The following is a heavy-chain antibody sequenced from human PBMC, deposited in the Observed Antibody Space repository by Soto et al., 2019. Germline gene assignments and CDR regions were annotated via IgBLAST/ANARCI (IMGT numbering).Heavy chain of an antibody. Sequence: GGSLRLSCAASGFTFDDYAMHWVRQAPGKGLEWVSGISWNSGSVAYADSVKGRFTISRDNAKNSLYLQMNSLRAEDTALYYCAKFPLEGYDDAFDIWGQGTMVTVSS. CDR2: ISWNSGSV. CDR3: AKFPLEGYDDAFDI. D-gene: IGHD5-12*01. CDR1: GFTFDDYA. V-gene: IGHV3-9*01. J-gene: IGHJ3*02.